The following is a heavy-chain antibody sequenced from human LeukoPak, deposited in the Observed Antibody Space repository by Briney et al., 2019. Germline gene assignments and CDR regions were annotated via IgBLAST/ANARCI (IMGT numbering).Heavy chain of an antibody. CDR1: GFIFSSYS. CDR3: ARAGYDYGDPGEVLLDY. D-gene: IGHD4-17*01. J-gene: IGHJ4*02. Sequence: PGGSLRLSCAASGFIFSSYSMNWVRQAPGKGLEWVSSISSSSSYIYYAGSVKGRFTISRDNAKNSLYLQMNSLRAEDTAVYYCARAGYDYGDPGEVLLDYWGQGTLVTVSS. V-gene: IGHV3-21*01. CDR2: ISSSSSYI.